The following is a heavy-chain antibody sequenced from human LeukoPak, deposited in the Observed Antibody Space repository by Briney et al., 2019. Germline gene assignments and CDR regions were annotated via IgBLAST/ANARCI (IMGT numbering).Heavy chain of an antibody. Sequence: GGSLRLSCAASGFTFSSYAMSWVRQAPGKGLEWVSAISGSGGSTYYADSVKGRFTISRDNSKNTLYLQMNSLRAEGTAVYYCARPPRVSGWFDYWGQGTLVTVSS. CDR2: ISGSGGST. CDR3: ARPPRVSGWFDY. D-gene: IGHD6-19*01. J-gene: IGHJ4*02. V-gene: IGHV3-23*01. CDR1: GFTFSSYA.